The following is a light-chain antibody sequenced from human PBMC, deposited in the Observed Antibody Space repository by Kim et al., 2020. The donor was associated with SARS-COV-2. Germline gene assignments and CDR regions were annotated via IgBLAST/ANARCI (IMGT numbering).Light chain of an antibody. J-gene: IGLJ1*01. CDR3: GTWDSSLSAYV. V-gene: IGLV1-51*01. CDR1: SSNIGNNY. CDR2: DNN. Sequence: GQKVTISFSESSSNIGNNYVSWYQQLPGTAPKLLIYDNNKRPSGIPDRFSGSKSGTSATLGITGLQTGDEADYYCGTWDSSLSAYVFGTGTKVTVL.